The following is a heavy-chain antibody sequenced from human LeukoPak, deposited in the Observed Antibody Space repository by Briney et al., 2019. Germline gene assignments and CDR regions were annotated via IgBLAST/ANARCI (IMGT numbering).Heavy chain of an antibody. J-gene: IGHJ3*02. V-gene: IGHV4-59*01. CDR1: GGSISSYY. CDR3: ARMKLGRYDAFDI. D-gene: IGHD7-27*01. CDR2: IYYSGST. Sequence: SETLSLTCTVSGGSISSYYWSWIRQPPGKGLEWIGYIYYSGSTNYNPSLKSRVTISVDTSKNQFSLKLSSVTAADTAVYYCARMKLGRYDAFDIWGQGTMVTVSS.